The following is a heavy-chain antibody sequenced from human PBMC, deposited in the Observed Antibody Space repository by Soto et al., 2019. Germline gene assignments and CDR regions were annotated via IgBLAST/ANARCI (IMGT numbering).Heavy chain of an antibody. J-gene: IGHJ6*02. CDR2: IYYSGST. Sequence: TLSLTCTVSGGSISSFFYYWSWIRQHPGKGLEWIGYIYYSGSTYYNPSLKSRVTISVDTSKNQFSLKLSSVTAADTAVYYCARESYNYYYYGMDVWGQGTTVTVS. CDR1: GGSISSFFYY. CDR3: ARESYNYYYYGMDV. V-gene: IGHV4-31*03. D-gene: IGHD4-4*01.